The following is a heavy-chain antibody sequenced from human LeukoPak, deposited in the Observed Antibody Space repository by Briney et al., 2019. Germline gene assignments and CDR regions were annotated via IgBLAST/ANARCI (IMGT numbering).Heavy chain of an antibody. V-gene: IGHV4-34*01. CDR2: INHSGST. CDR1: GGSFSDYY. CDR3: ARGNDSSGYYFDY. J-gene: IGHJ4*02. D-gene: IGHD3-22*01. Sequence: SETLSLTCAVYGGSFSDYYWSWIRQPPGKGLERIGEINHSGSTNYNPSLKSRVTISVDTSKNQFSLKLSSVTAADTAVYYCARGNDSSGYYFDYWGQGTLVTVSS.